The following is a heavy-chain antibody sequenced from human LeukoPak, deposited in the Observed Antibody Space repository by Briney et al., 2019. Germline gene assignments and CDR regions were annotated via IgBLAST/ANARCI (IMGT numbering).Heavy chain of an antibody. CDR3: ARPYCSSTSCYKGAFDI. Sequence: HPGGSLRLSCAASGFTFSSYSMNWVRQAPGKGLEWVSYISSSSSTIYYADSVKGRFTISRDNAKNSLYLQMNSLRAEDTAVYYCARPYCSSTSCYKGAFDIWGQGTMVTVPS. J-gene: IGHJ3*02. V-gene: IGHV3-48*01. CDR1: GFTFSSYS. CDR2: ISSSSSTI. D-gene: IGHD2-2*01.